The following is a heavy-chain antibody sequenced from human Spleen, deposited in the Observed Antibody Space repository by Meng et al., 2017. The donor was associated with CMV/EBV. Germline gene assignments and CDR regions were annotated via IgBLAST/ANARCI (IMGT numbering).Heavy chain of an antibody. V-gene: IGHV4-34*01. CDR3: ARVEAAPNWFDP. CDR1: GVSFSGSY. D-gene: IGHD6-13*01. Sequence: LTCAVYGVSFSGSYWTWIRQPPGKGLEWIGEIRHGGNTNYNPSLKSRVTISVDTSNNQVSLKLSSVTAADTAVYYCARVEAAPNWFDPWGQGTLVTVSS. CDR2: IRHGGNT. J-gene: IGHJ5*02.